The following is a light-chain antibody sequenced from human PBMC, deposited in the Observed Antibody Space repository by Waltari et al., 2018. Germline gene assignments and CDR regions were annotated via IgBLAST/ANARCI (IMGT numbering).Light chain of an antibody. CDR1: QSISTW. CDR3: QQYNTYWT. J-gene: IGKJ1*01. Sequence: ITCRASQSISTWLAWYQQKPGKAPKLLIYKASSLQSGVPSRFSGSGFGTEFTLTISTLQPDDFATYYCQQYNTYWTFGQGTKVEIK. CDR2: KAS. V-gene: IGKV1-5*03.